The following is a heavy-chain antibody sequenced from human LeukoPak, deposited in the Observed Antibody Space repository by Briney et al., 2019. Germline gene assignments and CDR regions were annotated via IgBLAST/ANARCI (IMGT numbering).Heavy chain of an antibody. J-gene: IGHJ4*02. CDR1: GFTFSEYY. D-gene: IGHD6-13*01. V-gene: IGHV3-11*06. Sequence: GGALRLSWAASGFTFSEYYMSWVGQAPGKGREGVSYISSSSSYTNYADSVKGRFTISRDNAKNSLYLQMNSLRAEDTAVYYCARELIAAAGNDYWGQGTLVTVSS. CDR3: ARELIAAAGNDY. CDR2: ISSSSSYT.